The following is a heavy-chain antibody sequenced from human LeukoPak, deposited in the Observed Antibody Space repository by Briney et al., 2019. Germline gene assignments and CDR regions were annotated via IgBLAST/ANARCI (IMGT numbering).Heavy chain of an antibody. CDR3: ARVEGYGDYGAKYYYGMDV. CDR2: ISAYNGNT. J-gene: IGHJ6*02. V-gene: IGHV1-18*01. CDR1: GYTFTSYG. Sequence: ASVKVSCKASGYTFTSYGISWVRQAPGQGLEWMGWISAYNGNTNYAQKLQGRVTMTTDTSTSTAYMELRSLRSDDTAVYYCARVEGYGDYGAKYYYGMDVWGQGTTVTVSS. D-gene: IGHD4-17*01.